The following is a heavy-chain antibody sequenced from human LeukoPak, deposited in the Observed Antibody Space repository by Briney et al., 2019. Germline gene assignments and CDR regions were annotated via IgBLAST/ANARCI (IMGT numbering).Heavy chain of an antibody. V-gene: IGHV4-4*02. Sequence: SETLSLTCAVSGGSISSSNWWSWVRQPPGKGLEWIGEIYHSGSTNYNPSLKSRVTISVDKSKNQFSLKLSSVTAADTAVYYCASKVPIAAAGTGFDYWGQGTLVTVSS. CDR1: GGSISSSNW. CDR2: IYHSGST. D-gene: IGHD6-13*01. CDR3: ASKVPIAAAGTGFDY. J-gene: IGHJ4*02.